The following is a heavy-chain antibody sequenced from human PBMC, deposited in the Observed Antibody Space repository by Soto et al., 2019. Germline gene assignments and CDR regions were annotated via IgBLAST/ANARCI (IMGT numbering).Heavy chain of an antibody. J-gene: IGHJ4*02. CDR2: ISGYNGNA. D-gene: IGHD1-1*01. Sequence: VQLVQSGNVVQKPGSSVKVSCKTSGYTFSSYGIIWVRQAPGQGLEWMGWISGYNGNADYAQRFRGRVTMTTDTSTTTVFMELRDLRSDDTALYFCAREGWIGERLYWGQGSLVTVS. CDR1: GYTFSSYG. CDR3: AREGWIGERLY. V-gene: IGHV1-18*01.